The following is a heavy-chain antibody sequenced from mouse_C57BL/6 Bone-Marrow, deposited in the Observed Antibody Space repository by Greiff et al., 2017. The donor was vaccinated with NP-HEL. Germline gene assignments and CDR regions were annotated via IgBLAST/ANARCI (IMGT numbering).Heavy chain of an antibody. V-gene: IGHV1-64*01. CDR1: GYTFTSYW. D-gene: IGHD3-2*02. Sequence: QVQLQQPGAELVKPGASVKLSCKASGYTFTSYWMHWVKQRPGQGLEWIGMIHPNSGSTNYNEKFKSKATLTVDKSSSTAYMQLSSLTSEDSAVYNCTKRQLRAWFAYWGQGTLVTVSA. J-gene: IGHJ3*01. CDR3: TKRQLRAWFAY. CDR2: IHPNSGST.